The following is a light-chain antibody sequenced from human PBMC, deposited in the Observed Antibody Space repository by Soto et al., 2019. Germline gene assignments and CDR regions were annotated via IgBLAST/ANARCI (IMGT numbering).Light chain of an antibody. CDR3: TSFTSGSPPYV. CDR2: DVK. Sequence: QSVLAQPASVSGSPGQSITISCAGTNNDVGAYNHVSWYQQLPGKAPKLLIYDVKYRPSGVSSRFSGSRSGNTASLTISGLQTEDEADYYCTSFTSGSPPYVLGTGTKLTVL. J-gene: IGLJ1*01. CDR1: NNDVGAYNH. V-gene: IGLV2-14*03.